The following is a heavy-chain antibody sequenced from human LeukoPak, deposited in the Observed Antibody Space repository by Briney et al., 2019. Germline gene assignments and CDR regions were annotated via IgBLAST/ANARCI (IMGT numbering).Heavy chain of an antibody. J-gene: IGHJ4*02. CDR2: IYYSGST. D-gene: IGHD3-3*01. Sequence: SETLSLTCAVSGGSISNYYWSWIRQPAGKGLEWIGYIYYSGSTNHNPSLQSRVTISVDTSKNQFSLKLNSVTAADTAVYYCARGGVPGGFYGSFDYWGQGTLVSVSS. CDR1: GGSISNYY. CDR3: ARGGVPGGFYGSFDY. V-gene: IGHV4-59*01.